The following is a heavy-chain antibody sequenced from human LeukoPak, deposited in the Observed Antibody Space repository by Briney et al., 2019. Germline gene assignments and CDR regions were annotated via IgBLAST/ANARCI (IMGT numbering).Heavy chain of an antibody. D-gene: IGHD2-21*02. CDR2: ISRSGSTR. Sequence: GGSLRLSCAASGFTFSSYGMNWVRQAPGKGLEGISYISRSGSTRYYADSVKGRFTISRDNAKNSLYLQMNSLGAEDTAVYYCARDRGAGDIYFDYWGQGTLVTVSS. CDR1: GFTFSSYG. J-gene: IGHJ4*02. V-gene: IGHV3-48*03. CDR3: ARDRGAGDIYFDY.